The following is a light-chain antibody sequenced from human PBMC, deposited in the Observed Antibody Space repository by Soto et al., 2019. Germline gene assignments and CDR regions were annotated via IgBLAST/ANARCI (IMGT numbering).Light chain of an antibody. V-gene: IGLV2-8*01. CDR2: EVV. CDR3: KSYAGSNTYV. Sequence: QSVLTQPPSASGSPGQSVTISCTGTKNDIGLYDFVSWYQHHPGKAPRLIIYEVVQRPSGVPDRFSGSKSGITASLTVSGLQAADEADYFCKSYAGSNTYVFGSGTKVTVL. J-gene: IGLJ1*01. CDR1: KNDIGLYDF.